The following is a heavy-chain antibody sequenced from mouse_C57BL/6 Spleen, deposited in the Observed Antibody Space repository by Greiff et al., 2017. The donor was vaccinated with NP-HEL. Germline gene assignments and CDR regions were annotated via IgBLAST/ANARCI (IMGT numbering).Heavy chain of an antibody. V-gene: IGHV5-17*01. J-gene: IGHJ4*01. CDR2: ISSGSSTI. D-gene: IGHD2-1*01. CDR3: ASIYSSYAMDY. CDR1: GFTFSDYG. Sequence: EVQLVESGGGLVKPGGSLKLSCAASGFTFSDYGMHWVRQAPEKGLEWVAYISSGSSTIYYADTVKGRFTISRDNAKNTLFLQMTSLRSEDTAMYYCASIYSSYAMDYWGQGTSVTVSS.